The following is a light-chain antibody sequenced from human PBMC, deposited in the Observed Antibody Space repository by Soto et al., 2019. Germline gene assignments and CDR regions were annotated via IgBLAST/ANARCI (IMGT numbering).Light chain of an antibody. Sequence: QSALTQPPSASGSPGQSVTISCTGTSNDVGGYNYVSWYQQHPGKAPKLMIYEVNKRPSGVPDRFSGSKSGNTASLIVSGLQAEYEADYYCSSFAVSNSFVFGTGTKVTVL. CDR2: EVN. CDR1: SNDVGGYNY. V-gene: IGLV2-8*01. J-gene: IGLJ1*01. CDR3: SSFAVSNSFV.